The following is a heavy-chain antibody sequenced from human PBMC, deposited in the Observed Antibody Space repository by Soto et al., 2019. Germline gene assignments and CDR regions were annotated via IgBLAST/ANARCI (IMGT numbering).Heavy chain of an antibody. V-gene: IGHV1-46*01. J-gene: IGHJ3*02. CDR2: INPSGGST. Sequence: QVQLVQSGAEVKKPGASVKVSCKASGYTFTSYYMHWVRQAPGQGLEWMGIINPSGGSTSYAQKFQGRVTMTRDTSTSTVYMELSSLRSEDTAVYYCAGVDVALTFDIWGQGTMVTVSS. CDR3: AGVDVALTFDI. CDR1: GYTFTSYY.